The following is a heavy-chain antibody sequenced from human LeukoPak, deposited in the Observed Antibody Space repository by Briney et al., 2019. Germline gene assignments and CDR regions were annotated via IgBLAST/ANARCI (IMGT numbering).Heavy chain of an antibody. CDR3: ARAPGVYCSSTSCLYYFDY. CDR2: IWYDGSNK. Sequence: GRSLRLSCAASGFTFSSYGMHWVRQAPGKGLEWVAVIWYDGSNKYYADSVKGRFTISRDNSKNTLYLQMNSLRAEDTAVYYCARAPGVYCSSTSCLYYFDYWGQGTLVTVSS. CDR1: GFTFSSYG. D-gene: IGHD2-2*01. V-gene: IGHV3-33*01. J-gene: IGHJ4*02.